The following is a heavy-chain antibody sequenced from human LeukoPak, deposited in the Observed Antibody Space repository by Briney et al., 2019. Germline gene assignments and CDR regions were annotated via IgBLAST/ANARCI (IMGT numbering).Heavy chain of an antibody. CDR2: IYHSGST. D-gene: IGHD3-22*01. CDR3: TQRYYYDSSGYFDAFDI. CDR1: GGSISSSNW. J-gene: IGHJ3*02. V-gene: IGHV4-4*02. Sequence: PSETLSLTCAVSGGSISSSNWWSWVRPPPGKGLEWIGEIYHSGSTNYNPSLKSRVTISVDKSKNQFSLKLSSVTAADTAVYYCTQRYYYDSSGYFDAFDIWGQGTMVTVSS.